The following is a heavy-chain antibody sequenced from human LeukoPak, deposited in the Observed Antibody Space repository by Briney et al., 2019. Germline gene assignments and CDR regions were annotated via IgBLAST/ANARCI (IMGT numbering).Heavy chain of an antibody. V-gene: IGHV4-59*01. J-gene: IGHJ4*02. Sequence: PSETLSLTCTVSGGSISRNCWSWIRQPPGKGLEWIGYIYYSGSTNYNPSLKSRVTISVDTSKNQFSLKLSSVTAADTAVYYCARYYCRSTSCLHFDYWGQGTLVTVSS. D-gene: IGHD2-2*01. CDR1: GGSISRNC. CDR2: IYYSGST. CDR3: ARYYCRSTSCLHFDY.